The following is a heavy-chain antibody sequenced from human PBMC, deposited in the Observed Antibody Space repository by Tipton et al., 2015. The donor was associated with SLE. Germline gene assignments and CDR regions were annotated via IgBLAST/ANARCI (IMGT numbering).Heavy chain of an antibody. V-gene: IGHV3-48*03. Sequence: SLRLSCAASGFTFSSYEMNWVRQAPGKGLEWVSYISSSGSTIYYADSVEGRFTISRDNAKNSLYLQMNSLRAEDTAVYYCARKPGREQLSRDDYWGQGTLVTVSS. J-gene: IGHJ4*02. CDR3: ARKPGREQLSRDDY. D-gene: IGHD6-13*01. CDR1: GFTFSSYE. CDR2: ISSSGSTI.